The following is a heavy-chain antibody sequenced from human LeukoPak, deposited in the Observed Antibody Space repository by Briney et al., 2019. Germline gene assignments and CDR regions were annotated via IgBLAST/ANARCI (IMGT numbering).Heavy chain of an antibody. V-gene: IGHV4-4*02. Sequence: PGGSLRLSCAASGFTFGSYGMHWVRQPPGKGLEWIGEIYHSGSTNYNPSLKSRVTISVDKSKNQFSLKLSSVTAADTAVYYCAREGGNIVVVPAARSDPWGQGTLVTVSS. CDR1: GFTFGSYG. J-gene: IGHJ5*02. CDR3: AREGGNIVVVPAARSDP. CDR2: IYHSGST. D-gene: IGHD2-2*01.